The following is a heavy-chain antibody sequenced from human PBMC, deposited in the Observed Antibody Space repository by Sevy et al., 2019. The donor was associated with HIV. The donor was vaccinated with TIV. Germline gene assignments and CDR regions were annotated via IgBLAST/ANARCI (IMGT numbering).Heavy chain of an antibody. D-gene: IGHD3-3*01. Sequence: ASVKVSCKAAGYSFTNFDINWVRQATGQGLEWMGWMNPNNGNTHYAQKFQGRVTMTRSSTANTAYMELRSPTSEETANFYCARTRLDYEFWSGYYFSRAPWGYKYYAMDVWGQGTTVTVSS. CDR2: MNPNNGNT. CDR1: GYSFTNFD. CDR3: ARTRLDYEFWSGYYFSRAPWGYKYYAMDV. V-gene: IGHV1-8*01. J-gene: IGHJ6*02.